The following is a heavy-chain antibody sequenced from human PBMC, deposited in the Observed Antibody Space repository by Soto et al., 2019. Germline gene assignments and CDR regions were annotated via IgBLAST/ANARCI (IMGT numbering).Heavy chain of an antibody. J-gene: IGHJ6*02. D-gene: IGHD6-6*01. CDR3: ARGTLYSSSSGYYYYGMDV. V-gene: IGHV6-1*01. CDR2: TYYRSKWYN. Sequence: PSQTLSLTCAIPGDSVSSNSAAWNWIRQSPSRGLEWLGRTYYRSKWYNDYAVSVKSRITINPDTSKNQFSLQLNSVTPEDTAVYYCARGTLYSSSSGYYYYGMDVWGQGTTVTVSS. CDR1: GDSVSSNSAA.